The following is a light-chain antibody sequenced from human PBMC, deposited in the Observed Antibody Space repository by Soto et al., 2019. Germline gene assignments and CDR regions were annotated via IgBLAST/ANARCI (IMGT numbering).Light chain of an antibody. J-gene: IGLJ2*01. CDR2: RTN. V-gene: IGLV7-43*01. Sequence: QAVVTQEPSLTVSPGWTVTLTCASSTGAVTSGYYPNWFQQKPGQTPRPLIYRTNNKHSWTPARFSGSLLGGKAALTLSTVQPEDEADYYCLLYYGETVVFGGGTKVTVL. CDR3: LLYYGETVV. CDR1: TGAVTSGYY.